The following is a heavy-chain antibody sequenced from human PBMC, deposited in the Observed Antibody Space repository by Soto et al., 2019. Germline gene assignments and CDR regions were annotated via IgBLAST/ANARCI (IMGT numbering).Heavy chain of an antibody. CDR3: ARSVAVPGAHIDY. V-gene: IGHV4-59*01. D-gene: IGHD6-19*01. J-gene: IGHJ4*02. CDR2: VYYTGST. CDR1: GGSISGSY. Sequence: SETMSLTCSVSGGSISGSYWSWIRQSPGKGLEWLGYVYYTGSTNYSPSLRSRVSISVDTSKNEFSLRLSSVTAADAAVYFCARSVAVPGAHIDYWGQGTQVTVSS.